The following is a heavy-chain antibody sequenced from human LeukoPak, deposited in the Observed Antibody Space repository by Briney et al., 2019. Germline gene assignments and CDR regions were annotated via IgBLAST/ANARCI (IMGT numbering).Heavy chain of an antibody. CDR1: GFTFSTYS. D-gene: IGHD6-6*01. J-gene: IGHJ4*02. CDR2: ISTSSSYI. CDR3: ARDLGQLARGHYFDY. Sequence: GGSLRLSCAASGFTFSTYSMNWVRQAPGKGLEWVSYISTSSSYIHYADSVNGRFTISRDNAKNSVYLQMNSLRAEDTAVYYCARDLGQLARGHYFDYWGQGTLVTVSS. V-gene: IGHV3-21*06.